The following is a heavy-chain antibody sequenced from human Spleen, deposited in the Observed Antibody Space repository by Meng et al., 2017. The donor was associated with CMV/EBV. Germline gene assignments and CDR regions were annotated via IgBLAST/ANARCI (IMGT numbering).Heavy chain of an antibody. J-gene: IGHJ5*02. CDR2: INHSGST. Sequence: SETLSLTCAVCGGSFSGYYWSWIRQPPGKGLEWIGEINHSGSTNYNPSLKSRVTISVDTSKNQFSLKLSSVTAADTAVYYCARGRITIFGVVTKEWFDPWGQGTLVTVSS. CDR3: ARGRITIFGVVTKEWFDP. V-gene: IGHV4-34*01. D-gene: IGHD3-3*01. CDR1: GGSFSGYY.